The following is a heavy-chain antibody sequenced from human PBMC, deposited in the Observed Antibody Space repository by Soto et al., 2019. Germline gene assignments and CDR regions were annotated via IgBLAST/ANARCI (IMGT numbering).Heavy chain of an antibody. Sequence: SETLSLTCAVSGGSISSGGYSWSWIRQPPGKGLEWIGYIYHSGSTYYNPSLKSRVTISVDRSTNQFSLKLSSVTAADTAVYYCARDLGGSSSSVEGWFDPWGQGTLVTVSS. D-gene: IGHD6-6*01. CDR2: IYHSGST. CDR3: ARDLGGSSSSVEGWFDP. CDR1: GGSISSGGYS. V-gene: IGHV4-30-2*01. J-gene: IGHJ5*02.